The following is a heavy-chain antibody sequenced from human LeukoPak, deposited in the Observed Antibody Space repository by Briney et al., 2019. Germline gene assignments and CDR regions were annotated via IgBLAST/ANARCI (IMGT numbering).Heavy chain of an antibody. CDR1: GFTFDDYG. CDR3: ARCGYDSSGDYSDY. Sequence: GGSLRLSCAASGFTFDDYGMSWVRQAPGKGLEWVSGINWNGGSTGYADSVKGRFTISRDNAKNSLYLQMNSLRAEDTALYYCARCGYDSSGDYSDYWGQGTLVTVSS. CDR2: INWNGGST. V-gene: IGHV3-20*04. J-gene: IGHJ4*02. D-gene: IGHD3-22*01.